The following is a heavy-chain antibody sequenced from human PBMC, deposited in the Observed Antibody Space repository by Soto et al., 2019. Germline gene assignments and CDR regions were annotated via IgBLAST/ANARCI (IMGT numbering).Heavy chain of an antibody. D-gene: IGHD2-15*01. V-gene: IGHV1-69*02. Sequence: QVQLVQSGAEVKKPGSSVKVSCKASGGTFSSYTISWVRQAPGQGLEWMGRIIPILGIANYAQKFQGRVTITADKSTSTAYMVLSSLRSEDTAVYYCANHLGCSGGSCYDYYYYMDVWGKGTTVTVSS. J-gene: IGHJ6*03. CDR1: GGTFSSYT. CDR3: ANHLGCSGGSCYDYYYYMDV. CDR2: IIPILGIA.